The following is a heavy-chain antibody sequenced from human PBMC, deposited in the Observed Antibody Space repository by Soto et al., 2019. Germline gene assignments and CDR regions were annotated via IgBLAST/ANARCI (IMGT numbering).Heavy chain of an antibody. J-gene: IGHJ5*02. V-gene: IGHV1-46*01. CDR1: GYTFISYS. D-gene: IGHD5-18*01. CDR2: INPRGGKT. CDR3: ATGDTGMVANWFDP. Sequence: ASVKVSCKASGYTFISYSMLWVRQAPGQGLEWMGIINPRGGKTIYAQKFQGRVTMTEDTSTNTAYMELSSLRSEDTAVYYCATGDTGMVANWFDPWGQGTLVTVSS.